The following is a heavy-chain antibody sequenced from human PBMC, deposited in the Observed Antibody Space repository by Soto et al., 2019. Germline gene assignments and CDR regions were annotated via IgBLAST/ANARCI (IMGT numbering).Heavy chain of an antibody. V-gene: IGHV4-34*01. D-gene: IGHD4-17*01. Sequence: SETLSLTCAVYGGSFSGYYWSWIRQPPGKGLEWIGEINHSGSTNYNPSLKSRVTISVDTSKNQFSLKLSSVTAADTAVYYCARGRHGDPAYWFDPWGQGTLVTV. CDR3: ARGRHGDPAYWFDP. CDR2: INHSGST. CDR1: GGSFSGYY. J-gene: IGHJ5*02.